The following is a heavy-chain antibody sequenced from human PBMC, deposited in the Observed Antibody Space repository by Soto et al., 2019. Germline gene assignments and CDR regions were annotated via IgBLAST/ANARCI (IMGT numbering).Heavy chain of an antibody. D-gene: IGHD3-16*01. V-gene: IGHV3-30*18. J-gene: IGHJ4*02. CDR2: VSYDGVNE. Sequence: QVQLVESGGGVVQPGRSLRLSCAASGFTFSNYAMHWVRQAPGKGLEWVAIVSYDGVNEYYADSVRGRFFISRDNSRNTLYLQTSSLRHEDTAVYYCAKDGGPAYCDYWGQGTQVTVSS. CDR3: AKDGGPAYCDY. CDR1: GFTFSNYA.